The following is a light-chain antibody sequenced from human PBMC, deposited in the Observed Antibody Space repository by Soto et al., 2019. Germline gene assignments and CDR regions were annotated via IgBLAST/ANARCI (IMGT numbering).Light chain of an antibody. CDR2: DTS. Sequence: EIVLTQSPATLSLSPGKRATLSCRASQSVSSFLAWYQQKPGQAPRLLIYDTSNRATGIPARFSGSGSGTDFTLTISSLEPEDFAVYYCQQRSNWPLTFGGGTKVEIK. J-gene: IGKJ4*01. V-gene: IGKV3-11*01. CDR3: QQRSNWPLT. CDR1: QSVSSF.